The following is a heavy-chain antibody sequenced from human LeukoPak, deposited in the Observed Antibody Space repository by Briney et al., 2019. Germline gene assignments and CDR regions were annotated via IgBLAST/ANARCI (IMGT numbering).Heavy chain of an antibody. CDR1: GFTVSSNY. CDR3: TRGYGDYPPFLF. CDR2: VYGGTTT. Sequence: GGSVRLSCAGSGFTVSSNYMTWVRQAPGKGLEWVSVVYGGTTTYYADSVKGRFTISRDDSKNTMYLQMNSLRAEDTAVYYCTRGYGDYPPFLFWGQGTLVTVSS. D-gene: IGHD4-17*01. J-gene: IGHJ4*02. V-gene: IGHV3-66*01.